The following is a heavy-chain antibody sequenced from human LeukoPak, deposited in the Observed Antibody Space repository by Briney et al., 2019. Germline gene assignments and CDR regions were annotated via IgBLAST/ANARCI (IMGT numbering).Heavy chain of an antibody. CDR1: GGPFRSYA. Sequence: SVKVSFKASGGPFRSYAISWVRPAPGQGLAWMGGIIPIFGTANYAQKFQGRVTITADESTSTAYMELSSLRSEDTAVYYCARDLIDDILTGYPAGRFDPWGQGTLVTVSS. D-gene: IGHD3-9*01. V-gene: IGHV1-69*01. CDR3: ARDLIDDILTGYPAGRFDP. CDR2: IIPIFGTA. J-gene: IGHJ5*02.